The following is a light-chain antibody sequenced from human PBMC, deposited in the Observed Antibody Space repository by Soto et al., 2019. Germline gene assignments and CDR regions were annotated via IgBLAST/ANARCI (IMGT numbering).Light chain of an antibody. V-gene: IGLV3-21*02. CDR2: DDR. Sequence: SYDLSQPPSVSVAPGQTARITCWGNNIGSYNVHWYQQKPGLAPVLVVYDDRDRPSGIPERFSGSNSGNTAALTISRVEAGDEADYYCQVWDTTSDHFFFGTGTKVTVL. CDR3: QVWDTTSDHFF. J-gene: IGLJ1*01. CDR1: NIGSYN.